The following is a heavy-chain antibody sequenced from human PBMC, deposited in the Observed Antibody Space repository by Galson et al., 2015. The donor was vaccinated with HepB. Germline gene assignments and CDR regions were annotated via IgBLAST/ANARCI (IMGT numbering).Heavy chain of an antibody. J-gene: IGHJ6*03. D-gene: IGHD4-11*01. CDR1: GYTFTSYY. CDR2: INPSGGST. V-gene: IGHV1-46*01. CDR3: ATGAGATVTTPSMDV. Sequence: SVKVSCKASGYTFTSYYMHWVRQAPGQGLEWMGIINPSGGSTSYAQKFQGRVTMTRDTSTSTVYMELSSLRSEDTAVYYCATGAGATVTTPSMDVWGKGTTVTVSS.